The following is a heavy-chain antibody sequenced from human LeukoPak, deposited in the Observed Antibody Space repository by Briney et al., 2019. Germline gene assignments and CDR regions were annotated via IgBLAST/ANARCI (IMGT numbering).Heavy chain of an antibody. CDR2: IDPSESYT. J-gene: IGHJ4*02. Sequence: GESLKISCKGSGYSFTSYWITWVRQMPGKGLEWMGRIDPSESYTNYSPSFQGHVTISADKSITTACLQWSSLKASDTAMYYCARLEGGVIVDYWGQGTLVTVSS. CDR3: ARLEGGVIVDY. D-gene: IGHD3-16*02. CDR1: GYSFTSYW. V-gene: IGHV5-10-1*01.